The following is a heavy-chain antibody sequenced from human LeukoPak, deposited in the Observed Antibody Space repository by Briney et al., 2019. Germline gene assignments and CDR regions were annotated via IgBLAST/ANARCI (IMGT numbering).Heavy chain of an antibody. J-gene: IGHJ5*02. V-gene: IGHV3-30*04. CDR1: GFTFSSYA. Sequence: GGSLRLSCAASGFTFSSYAMHWVRQAPGKGLEWVAVISYDGSNKYYADSVKGRFTISRDNSKNTLYLQMNSLRAEDTAVYYCARARSSSGSYDRFDPCGQGTLVTVSS. D-gene: IGHD1-26*01. CDR3: ARARSSSGSYDRFDP. CDR2: ISYDGSNK.